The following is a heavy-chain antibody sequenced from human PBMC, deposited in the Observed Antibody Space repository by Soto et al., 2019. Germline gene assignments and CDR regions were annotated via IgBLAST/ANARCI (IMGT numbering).Heavy chain of an antibody. Sequence: EVQMVESGGGLVQPGGSLRLSCAASGFTFSSYAMHWVRQAPGQGLEYVSAISSNGGSTYYANSVKGRFTMSRDNSKNTLYLQMGSLRAEEMGVYYCSRQGRAVSSYYFDYWGQGTLVTVSS. D-gene: IGHD3-10*01. V-gene: IGHV3-64*01. CDR1: GFTFSSYA. J-gene: IGHJ4*02. CDR3: SRQGRAVSSYYFDY. CDR2: ISSNGGST.